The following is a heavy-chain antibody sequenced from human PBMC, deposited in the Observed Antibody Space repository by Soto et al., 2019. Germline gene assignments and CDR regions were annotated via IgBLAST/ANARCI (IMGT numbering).Heavy chain of an antibody. CDR1: VFTFNSHG. J-gene: IGHJ4*02. CDR3: ARGLRDGYNCLYY. Sequence: GVSIRLSCAASVFTFNSHGMYWVRQAPGKGLEWVSYISSTSRTIYYADSVKGRFTISRDNAKNSLYLQMNSLRDEDTAVYYCARGLRDGYNCLYYWGQGT. V-gene: IGHV3-48*02. CDR2: ISSTSRTI. D-gene: IGHD5-12*01.